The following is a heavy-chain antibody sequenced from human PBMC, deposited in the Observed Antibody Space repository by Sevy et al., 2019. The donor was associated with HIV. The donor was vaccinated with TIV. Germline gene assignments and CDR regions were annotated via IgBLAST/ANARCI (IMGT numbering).Heavy chain of an antibody. V-gene: IGHV4-39*01. Sequence: SETLSLTCTVSGGSISSSSQFWAWIGQSPGKGLEWIGNVYNSGTTEYNPSLKSRITISVDTSKNKFSLKLTSVTAADTAVYYCARQLSYYDSLTGSQRGYWLDTWGHGNLVTVSS. J-gene: IGHJ5*01. D-gene: IGHD3-9*01. CDR1: GGSISSSSQF. CDR3: ARQLSYYDSLTGSQRGYWLDT. CDR2: VYNSGTT.